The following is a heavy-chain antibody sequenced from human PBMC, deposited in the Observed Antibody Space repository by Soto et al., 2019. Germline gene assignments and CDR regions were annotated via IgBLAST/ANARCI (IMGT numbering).Heavy chain of an antibody. J-gene: IGHJ6*03. CDR3: ARQGAYGDYPEPAAYYYYYMDV. CDR1: GGSISSSSYY. D-gene: IGHD4-17*01. V-gene: IGHV4-39*01. CDR2: IYYSGST. Sequence: QLQLQESGPGLVKPSETLSLTCTVSGGSISSSSYYWGWIRQPPGKGLEWIGSIYYSGSTYYNPSLKSRGTISVDTSKNQFSLKLSSVTAADTAVYYCARQGAYGDYPEPAAYYYYYMDVWGKGTTVTVSS.